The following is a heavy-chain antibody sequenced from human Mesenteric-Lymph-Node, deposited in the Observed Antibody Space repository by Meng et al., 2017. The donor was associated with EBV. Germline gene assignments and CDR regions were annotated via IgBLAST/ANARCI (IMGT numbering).Heavy chain of an antibody. CDR1: GGDISSSSW. V-gene: IGHV4-4*02. J-gene: IGHJ4*02. CDR3: ARLPPTTGYGTARSY. D-gene: IGHD6-13*01. CDR2: IYHSSGTT. Sequence: VQLRESGPGLVRPSGTLSLTVSVSGGDISSSSWWSWVRQPPGKGLEWLGEIYHSSGTTNYNPSLKSRVTISLDKSKNQFSLNLSSVTAADTAVYYCARLPPTTGYGTARSYWGQGTLVTVSS.